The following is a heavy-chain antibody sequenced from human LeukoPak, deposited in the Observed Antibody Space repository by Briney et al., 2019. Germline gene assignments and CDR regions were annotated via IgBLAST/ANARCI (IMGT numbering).Heavy chain of an antibody. J-gene: IGHJ4*02. D-gene: IGHD5-18*01. CDR2: INRDGSGI. CDR3: ANTGYNYEFDY. Sequence: GGSLRLSCAASGFTFSTYWMHWVRQAPGKGLVWISRINRDGSGITYADSVKGRFTISRDNAKSILYPQMNGLRAEDTAVYYCANTGYNYEFDYWGQGTLVTVSS. V-gene: IGHV3-74*01. CDR1: GFTFSTYW.